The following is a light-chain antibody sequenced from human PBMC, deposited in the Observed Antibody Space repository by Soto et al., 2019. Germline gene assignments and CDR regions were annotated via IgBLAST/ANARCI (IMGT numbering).Light chain of an antibody. CDR1: SSNLGNNY. V-gene: IGLV1-51*01. J-gene: IGLJ2*01. Sequence: QSVLTQSPSVSAAPGQTVSISCSGSSSNLGNNYVSRYQQLPGTAPKLLIYDSNKRPSGIPDRFSGSKAGTSGTLDITGLQTGDEADYYCATWDGSLPGEVFGGGTKLTVL. CDR2: DSN. CDR3: ATWDGSLPGEV.